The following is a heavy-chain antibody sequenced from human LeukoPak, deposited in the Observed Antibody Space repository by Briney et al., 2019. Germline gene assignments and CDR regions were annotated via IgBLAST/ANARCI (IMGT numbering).Heavy chain of an antibody. CDR3: ARVGAERWGAFDI. CDR1: GGSISSYY. D-gene: IGHD4-23*01. J-gene: IGHJ3*02. V-gene: IGHV4-59*01. CDR2: IYYSGST. Sequence: SETLSLTCTVSGGSISSYYWSWIRQPPGKGLEWIGYIYYSGSTNYNPSLKSRVTISVDTSKNQFSLKLSSVPAADTAVYYCARVGAERWGAFDIWGQGTMVTVSS.